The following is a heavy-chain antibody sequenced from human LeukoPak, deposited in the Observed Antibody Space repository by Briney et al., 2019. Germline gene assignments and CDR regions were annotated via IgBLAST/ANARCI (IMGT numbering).Heavy chain of an antibody. CDR3: TRVAPFDY. CDR2: IGTAGDT. CDR1: GFTFSTYD. V-gene: IGHV3-13*01. Sequence: GGSLRLSCAASGFTFSTYDMHWVRQPTGKGLEWVSGIGTAGDTYYSGSVKGRFTISRENAKNSLYLQMNSLRAEDTAVYYCTRVAPFDYWGQGTLVTVSS. J-gene: IGHJ4*02.